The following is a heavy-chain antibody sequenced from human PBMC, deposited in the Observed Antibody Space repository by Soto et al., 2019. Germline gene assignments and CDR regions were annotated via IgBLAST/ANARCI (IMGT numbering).Heavy chain of an antibody. CDR2: INRSRST. Sequence: TLSLTGAVSGGSFSGYYWSWILQPAGKRLEWIGEINRSRSTNYNPSLKSRVTISVDTSRNQFSRKLSSKTDGDTAVYYCAAGLLGVSRASGGMDFGGQGSTVTVSS. J-gene: IGHJ6*02. V-gene: IGHV4-34*01. CDR3: AAGLLGVSRASGGMDF. D-gene: IGHD3-16*01. CDR1: GGSFSGYY.